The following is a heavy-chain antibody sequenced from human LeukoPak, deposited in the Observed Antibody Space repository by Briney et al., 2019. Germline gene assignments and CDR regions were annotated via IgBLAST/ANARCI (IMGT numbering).Heavy chain of an antibody. D-gene: IGHD2-2*01. CDR3: ARRDGYCSSTSCYADYYYGMDV. V-gene: IGHV5-51*01. CDR2: IYPGDSDT. J-gene: IGHJ6*02. Sequence: GESLKISCKASGYSFTSYWIGWVRQMPGKGLEWMGIIYPGDSDTTYSPSFQGQVTISADKSISTAYLQWSSLKASGTAMYYCARRDGYCSSTSCYADYYYGMDVWGQGTTVTVSS. CDR1: GYSFTSYW.